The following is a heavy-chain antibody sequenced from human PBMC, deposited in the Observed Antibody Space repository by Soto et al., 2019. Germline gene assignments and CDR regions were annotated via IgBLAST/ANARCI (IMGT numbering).Heavy chain of an antibody. J-gene: IGHJ4*02. CDR3: ARRGYSSSWPAPVDY. D-gene: IGHD6-13*01. Sequence: PSETLSLTCTVSGGSISSSSYYWGWIRQPPGKGLEWIGSIYYSGSTYYDPSLKSRVTISVDTSKNQFSLKLSSVTAADTAVYYCARRGYSSSWPAPVDYWGQGTLVTVS. V-gene: IGHV4-39*01. CDR1: GGSISSSSYY. CDR2: IYYSGST.